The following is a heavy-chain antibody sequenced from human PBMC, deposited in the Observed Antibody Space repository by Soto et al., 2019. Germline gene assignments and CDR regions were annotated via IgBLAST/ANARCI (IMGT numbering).Heavy chain of an antibody. D-gene: IGHD5-18*01. CDR2: IFYSGST. CDR1: GDSIRNYY. Sequence: SETLSLTCTVSGDSIRNYYRIWIRQPPGKGLEYIGYIFYSGSTTYNPSLKSRVAMSVDTSRNQFALKLRSVTAADTATYYCARVKRGYSYGSIIDFWGRGALVTVSS. V-gene: IGHV4-59*01. CDR3: ARVKRGYSYGSIIDF. J-gene: IGHJ4*01.